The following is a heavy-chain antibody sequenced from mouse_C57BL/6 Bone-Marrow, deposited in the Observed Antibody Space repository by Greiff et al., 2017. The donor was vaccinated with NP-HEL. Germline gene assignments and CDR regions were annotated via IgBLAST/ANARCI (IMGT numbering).Heavy chain of an antibody. CDR3: ASLLRLFAY. V-gene: IGHV3-6*01. Sequence: EVQLQESGPGLVKPSQSLSLTCSVTGYSITSGYYWNWIRQFPGNKLEWMGYISYDGSNNYNPSLKNRISITRDTSKNQFFLKLNSVTTEDTATYYCASLLRLFAYWGQGTLVTVSA. CDR2: ISYDGSN. D-gene: IGHD1-1*01. J-gene: IGHJ3*01. CDR1: GYSITSGYY.